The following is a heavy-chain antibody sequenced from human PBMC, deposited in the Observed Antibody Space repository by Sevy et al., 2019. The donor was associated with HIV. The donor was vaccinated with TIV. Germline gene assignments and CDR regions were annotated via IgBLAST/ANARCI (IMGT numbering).Heavy chain of an antibody. CDR3: AMSGSYFHYYYYYGMDV. J-gene: IGHJ6*02. CDR1: GGSISSSSYY. V-gene: IGHV4-39*01. D-gene: IGHD3-10*01. Sequence: SETLSLTCTVSGGSISSSSYYWGWIRQPPGKGLEWIGSIYYSGSTYYNPSLKSRVTISVDTSKNQFSLKLSSVTTEDTAVYYCAMSGSYFHYYYYYGMDVWGQGTTVTVSS. CDR2: IYYSGST.